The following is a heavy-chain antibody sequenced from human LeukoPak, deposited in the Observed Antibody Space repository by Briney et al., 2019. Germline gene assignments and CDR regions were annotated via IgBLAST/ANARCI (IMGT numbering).Heavy chain of an antibody. CDR1: GYTFTSYA. J-gene: IGHJ4*02. V-gene: IGHV1-2*02. Sequence: ASVKASCKASGYTFTSYAIHWVRQAPGQGLEWMGWITPSGGTNYPQKFQGRVAITWDTSITTAYMDLSRLTSDDTAVYYCARDRYGDGFAHLDYWGQGALVTVSS. CDR3: ARDRYGDGFAHLDY. CDR2: ITPSGGT. D-gene: IGHD5-24*01.